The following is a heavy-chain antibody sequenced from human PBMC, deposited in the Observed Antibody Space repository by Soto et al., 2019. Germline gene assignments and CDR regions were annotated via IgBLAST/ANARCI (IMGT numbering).Heavy chain of an antibody. CDR2: ISAYNDNT. J-gene: IGHJ6*03. CDR1: GYTFTSYG. V-gene: IGHV1-18*01. Sequence: ASVKVSCKASGYTFTSYGISWVRQAPGQGLEWMGWISAYNDNTNYAQKLQGRVTMTTDTSTSTAYMELRSLRSDDTAVYYCAREGYCTNGVCSYYYYYMDVWGKGTTVTVSS. CDR3: AREGYCTNGVCSYYYYYMDV. D-gene: IGHD2-8*01.